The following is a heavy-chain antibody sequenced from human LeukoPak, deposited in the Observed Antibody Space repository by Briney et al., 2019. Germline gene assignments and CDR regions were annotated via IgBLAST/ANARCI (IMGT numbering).Heavy chain of an antibody. CDR3: AKDLSFRSGYDLMGYFDY. J-gene: IGHJ4*02. V-gene: IGHV3-30*18. D-gene: IGHD5-12*01. Sequence: PGGSLRLSCAASGFTFSNYGMHWVRQAPGKGLEWVALISYDGINKYYVDSVKGRFTISRDNSKNTLYLQMNSLRAEDTAVYYCAKDLSFRSGYDLMGYFDYWGQGTLVTVSS. CDR1: GFTFSNYG. CDR2: ISYDGINK.